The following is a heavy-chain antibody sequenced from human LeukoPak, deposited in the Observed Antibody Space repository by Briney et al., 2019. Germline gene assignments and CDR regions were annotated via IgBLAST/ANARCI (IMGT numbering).Heavy chain of an antibody. CDR2: MNPNSGNT. V-gene: IGHV1-8*01. Sequence: ASVKVSCKASGYTFTSYDINWVRQATGQGLEWMGWMNPNSGNTGYAQKFQGRVTMTRNTSISTAYMELSSLSSEDTAVYYCARGGGITIFGVVISFDYWGQGTLVTVSS. CDR3: ARGGGITIFGVVISFDY. CDR1: GYTFTSYD. J-gene: IGHJ4*02. D-gene: IGHD3-3*01.